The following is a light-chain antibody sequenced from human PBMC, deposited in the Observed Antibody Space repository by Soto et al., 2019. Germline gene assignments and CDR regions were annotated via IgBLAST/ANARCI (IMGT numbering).Light chain of an antibody. V-gene: IGLV1-40*01. CDR1: SSDIGAGYD. J-gene: IGLJ2*01. CDR3: QSYDSSLSGDVV. CDR2: GNS. Sequence: QPVLTQPPSVSGAPGQRVTISCNESSSDIGAGYDVHWYQQLPGTAPKLLIYGNSNRPSGVPDRFSGSKSGTSASLAITGLQAEDEADYYCQSYDSSLSGDVVFGGGTKLTVL.